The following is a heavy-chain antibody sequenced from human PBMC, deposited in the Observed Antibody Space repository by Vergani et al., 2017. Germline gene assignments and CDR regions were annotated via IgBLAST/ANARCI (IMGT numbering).Heavy chain of an antibody. CDR2: ISGSGVSA. CDR3: AKQDFVSGNYLFDY. V-gene: IGHV3-23*01. D-gene: IGHD3-10*01. J-gene: IGHJ4*02. CDR1: EFTFSNYA. Sequence: EVQLLESGGGLVQPGGSLRLTCAASEFTFSNYAMNWVRQAPGKGLEWVSGISGSGVSAYYTDSVKGRFTISRDNSKNMLFLQMNNLRTEDTAIYYCAKQDFVSGNYLFDYGGQGTLVTVSS.